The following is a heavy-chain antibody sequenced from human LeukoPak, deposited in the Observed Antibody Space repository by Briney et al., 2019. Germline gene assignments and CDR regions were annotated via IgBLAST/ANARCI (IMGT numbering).Heavy chain of an antibody. Sequence: PSETLSLTCAVYGGSFSGYYWSWIRQPPGKGLEWIGEINHSGSTNYNPSLKSRVTISVDTSKNQFSLKLSSVTAADTAVYYCARQAAVAGTPDWFDPWGRGTLVTVSS. CDR3: ARQAAVAGTPDWFDP. V-gene: IGHV4-34*01. J-gene: IGHJ5*02. D-gene: IGHD6-19*01. CDR2: INHSGST. CDR1: GGSFSGYY.